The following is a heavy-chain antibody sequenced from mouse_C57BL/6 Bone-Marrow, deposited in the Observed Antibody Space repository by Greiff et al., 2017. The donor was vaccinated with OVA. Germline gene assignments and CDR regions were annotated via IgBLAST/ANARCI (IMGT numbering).Heavy chain of an antibody. CDR1: YTFSRRVH. CDR2: GQGLEWIG. D-gene: IGHD1-1*01. V-gene: IGHV1-87*01. CDR3: SEDSAVDYCASGSSPNWYFDV. J-gene: IGHJ1*03. Sequence: VQLQQSGPELARPWASVKISCQAFYTFSRRVHFAIRDTNYWMQWVKQRPGQGLEWIGAIYPGNGDTSYNQKFKGKATLTADKASSTAYMQLSSLTSEDSAVDYCASGSSPNWYFDVWGTGTTVTVSS.